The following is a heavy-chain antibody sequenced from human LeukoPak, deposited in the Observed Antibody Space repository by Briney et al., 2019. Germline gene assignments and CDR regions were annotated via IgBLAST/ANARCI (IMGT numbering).Heavy chain of an antibody. CDR3: AKDLGRYRNNYFDY. J-gene: IGHJ4*02. Sequence: GGSLRLSCAASGFTFSSYGMNWVRQAPGKGLEWVAVISSEGSEQLYADSVKGRFTISRDNSKNTVNLQVNSLRLDDTAVYYCAKDLGRYRNNYFDYWGQGTLVTVSS. D-gene: IGHD1-26*01. V-gene: IGHV3-30*18. CDR2: ISSEGSEQ. CDR1: GFTFSSYG.